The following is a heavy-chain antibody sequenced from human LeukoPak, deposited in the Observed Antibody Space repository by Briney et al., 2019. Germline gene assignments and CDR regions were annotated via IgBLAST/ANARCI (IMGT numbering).Heavy chain of an antibody. CDR1: GFTFNNYG. V-gene: IGHV3-30*12. CDR3: ARDFLGYCSGGGSCYSNVY. Sequence: GGSLRLSCAASGFTFNNYGMDWVRQAPGKGLEWVAVISYDGSNKYHADSVKGRFTISRDNAKNSLYLQMNSLRAEDTAVYYCARDFLGYCSGGGSCYSNVYWGQGTLVTVSS. D-gene: IGHD2-15*01. CDR2: ISYDGSNK. J-gene: IGHJ4*02.